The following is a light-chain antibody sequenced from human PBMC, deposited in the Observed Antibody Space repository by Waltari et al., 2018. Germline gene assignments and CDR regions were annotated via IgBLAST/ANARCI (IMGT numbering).Light chain of an antibody. CDR2: EGN. CDR3: CSYAGGTSWV. J-gene: IGLJ3*02. CDR1: DVAYFNL. V-gene: IGLV2-23*01. Sequence: QSALTQPASVSGSYGQSITISCGDVAYFNLVSWYQQQPGKAPKVIIYEGNKRPSGLSDRFSGSKSGNTAYLTISALQADDQADYYCCSYAGGTSWVFGGGTKLTVL.